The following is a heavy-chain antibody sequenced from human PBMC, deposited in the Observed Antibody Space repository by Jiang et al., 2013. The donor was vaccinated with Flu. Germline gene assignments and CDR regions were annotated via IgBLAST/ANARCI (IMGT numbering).Heavy chain of an antibody. J-gene: IGHJ4*02. V-gene: IGHV5-51*01. CDR1: GDSFTKNW. Sequence: EVKKPGESLKISCKGSGDSFTKNWIGWVRQMPGKGLEWMGIIYPDDSDTRYSPSFQGQVTISADKSITTAYLQWSSLKASDTAMYYCARHRGRMATIGYHLDYWGQGTLVNVSS. D-gene: IGHD5-24*01. CDR3: ARHRGRMATIGYHLDY. CDR2: IYPDDSDT.